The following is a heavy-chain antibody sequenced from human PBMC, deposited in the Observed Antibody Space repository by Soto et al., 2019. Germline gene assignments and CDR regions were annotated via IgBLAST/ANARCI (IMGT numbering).Heavy chain of an antibody. J-gene: IGHJ4*02. CDR1: EGTFSSYT. Sequence: GASVKVSCKPSEGTFSSYTISWVRQAPGQGLEWMGRIIPILGIANYAQKFQGRVTITADKSTSTAYMELSSLRSEDTAVYYCARGIAARPTSVEPQSYYFDYLGQGTLVTVSS. CDR2: IIPILGIA. V-gene: IGHV1-69*02. D-gene: IGHD6-6*01. CDR3: ARGIAARPTSVEPQSYYFDY.